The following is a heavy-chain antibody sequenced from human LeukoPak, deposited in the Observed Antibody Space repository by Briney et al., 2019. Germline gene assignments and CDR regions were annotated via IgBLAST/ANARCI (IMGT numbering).Heavy chain of an antibody. Sequence: SETLSLTCTVSGGSISSYYWSWIRQPPGKGLEGIGYIYYSGSTNYKPSLKSRVTISVDTSKNQFSLKLSSVTAADTAVYYCARGGYYGSGNDFRFDPWGQGTLVTVSS. CDR1: GGSISSYY. D-gene: IGHD3-10*01. CDR3: ARGGYYGSGNDFRFDP. CDR2: IYYSGST. V-gene: IGHV4-59*01. J-gene: IGHJ5*02.